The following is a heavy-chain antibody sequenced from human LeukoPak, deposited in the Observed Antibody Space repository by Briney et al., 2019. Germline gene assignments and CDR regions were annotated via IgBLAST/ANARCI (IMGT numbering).Heavy chain of an antibody. D-gene: IGHD2-2*01. CDR3: AAVPVPAAHYYFDY. CDR2: IVVGSGNT. V-gene: IGHV1-58*02. J-gene: IGHJ4*02. Sequence: RASLRVSSKASGFTFTTSAMQWVRQARGQRLEWIGWIVVGSGNTNYAQKFQERVTITRDMSTSTAYMQLSSLRAEDTAVYYCAAVPVPAAHYYFDYWGQGTLVTVSS. CDR1: GFTFTTSA.